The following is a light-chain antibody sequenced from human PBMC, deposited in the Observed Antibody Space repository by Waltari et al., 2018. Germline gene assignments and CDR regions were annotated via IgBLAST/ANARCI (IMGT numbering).Light chain of an antibody. V-gene: IGKV1-39*01. CDR1: QSISSY. CDR2: GAS. CDR3: QQSSSTPPWT. J-gene: IGKJ1*01. Sequence: DIQMTQSPSSLSASVGDRVTITCRASQSISSYLNWYQQKPGKAPKLLIYGASSLQSGVPSRFSGSGSGTDFTLTISRLQPEDFATYYCQQSSSTPPWTFGQGTKVEI.